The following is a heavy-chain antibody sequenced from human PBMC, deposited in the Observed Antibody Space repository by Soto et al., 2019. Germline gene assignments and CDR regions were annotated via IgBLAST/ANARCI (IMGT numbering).Heavy chain of an antibody. D-gene: IGHD4-17*01. J-gene: IGHJ3*02. CDR2: ISAYNGNT. V-gene: IGHV1-18*01. CDR3: ASDYGDYSDGGGAFDI. CDR1: GYTFTSYG. Sequence: ASVKVSCKASGYTFTSYGISWVRQAPGQGLEWMGWISAYNGNTNYAQKLQGRVTMTTDTSTSTAYMELRSLRSDDTAVYYCASDYGDYSDGGGAFDIWGQGTMVTVSS.